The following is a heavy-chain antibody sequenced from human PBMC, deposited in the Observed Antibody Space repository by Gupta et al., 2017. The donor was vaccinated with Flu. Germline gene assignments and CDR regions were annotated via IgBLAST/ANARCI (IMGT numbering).Heavy chain of an antibody. CDR1: GFTFSSYA. D-gene: IGHD2-15*01. J-gene: IGHJ4*02. Sequence: EVQLLESGGGLVQPGGFLRLSCAASGFTFSSYAMTWVRQAPGKGLEWVSGISDSGGYTYYADSVKGRFTISRDDSKNTLFLQMNSLRVEDTAVYYCAKFEGRHVWSSLGYWGQGTLVTVSS. V-gene: IGHV3-23*01. CDR3: AKFEGRHVWSSLGY. CDR2: ISDSGGYT.